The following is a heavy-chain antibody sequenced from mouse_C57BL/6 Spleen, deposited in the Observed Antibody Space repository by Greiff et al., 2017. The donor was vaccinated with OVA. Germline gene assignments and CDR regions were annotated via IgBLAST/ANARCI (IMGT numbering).Heavy chain of an antibody. Sequence: VQLQQSGPELVKPGASVKLSCKASGYSFTGYYMNWLKHSPEKNLEWIGEIYPNTGGTNYNQTFKAKATFTVDKSSSTAYMQLKSLTYEDTAVYYCARESYYGNLAYWGQGTLVTVSA. CDR3: ARESYYGNLAY. CDR2: IYPNTGGT. D-gene: IGHD2-1*01. J-gene: IGHJ3*01. CDR1: GYSFTGYY. V-gene: IGHV1-42*01.